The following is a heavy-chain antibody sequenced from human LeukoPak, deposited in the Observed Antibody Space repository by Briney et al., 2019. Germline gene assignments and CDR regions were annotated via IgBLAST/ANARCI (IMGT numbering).Heavy chain of an antibody. V-gene: IGHV3-30*03. Sequence: GGSLRLSCAASGFTFSSYGMHWVRQAPGKGLEWVAVISYDGSNKYYADSVKGRFTISGDNSKNTLYLQMNSLRAEDTAVYYCARDQRAIRARGPFDYWGQGTLVTVSS. J-gene: IGHJ4*02. CDR1: GFTFSSYG. D-gene: IGHD3-10*01. CDR2: ISYDGSNK. CDR3: ARDQRAIRARGPFDY.